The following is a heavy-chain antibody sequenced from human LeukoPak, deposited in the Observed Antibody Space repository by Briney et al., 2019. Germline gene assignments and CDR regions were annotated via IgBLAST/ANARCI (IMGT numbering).Heavy chain of an antibody. D-gene: IGHD3-22*01. CDR2: FYNSGSS. CDR3: ASPGPYYSETSGYLVF. J-gene: IGHJ4*02. Sequence: SETLSLTCSVSGGSISSFYWTWIRHVPGKGLEWIGYFYNSGSSDYNPSLKSRATFSEDTSKNHFSLSLSAVTAADTAVYYCASPGPYYSETSGYLVFWGQGILVTVSS. CDR1: GGSISSFY. V-gene: IGHV4-59*01.